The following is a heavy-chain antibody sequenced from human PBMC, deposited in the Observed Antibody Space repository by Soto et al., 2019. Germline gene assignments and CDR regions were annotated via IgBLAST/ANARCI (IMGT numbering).Heavy chain of an antibody. Sequence: SETLSLTCTVSGGSISSYYWSWIRQPPGKGLEWIGYIYYSGSTNYNPSLKSRVTTSLDTSKSQFSLKLGSVTAADTAVYYCANYDSTGYGMDYWGQGTLVTVSS. CDR3: ANYDSTGYGMDY. CDR1: GGSISSYY. D-gene: IGHD3-22*01. V-gene: IGHV4-59*01. CDR2: IYYSGST. J-gene: IGHJ4*02.